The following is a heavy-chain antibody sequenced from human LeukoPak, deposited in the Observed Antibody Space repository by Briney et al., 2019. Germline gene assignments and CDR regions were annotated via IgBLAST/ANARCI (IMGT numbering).Heavy chain of an antibody. Sequence: PSETLSLTCNVSGGSINSGGYYWSWIRQPPGKGLEWIGYIYYSGTTYYNPSLKSRVSTAVDTSENQFSLKLSSVTAADTAVYYCARTMSSYDYAMDVWGQGTTVTVSS. D-gene: IGHD3-3*01. CDR1: GGSINSGGYY. J-gene: IGHJ6*02. CDR2: IYYSGTT. CDR3: ARTMSSYDYAMDV. V-gene: IGHV4-30-4*01.